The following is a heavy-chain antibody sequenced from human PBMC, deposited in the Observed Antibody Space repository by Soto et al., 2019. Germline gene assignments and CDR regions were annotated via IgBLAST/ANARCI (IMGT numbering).Heavy chain of an antibody. Sequence: QVQLVQSGAEVKKPGSSVKVSCKASGGTFSNYAISWVRQAPGQGLEWMGGIIPIFDAANYARKFQGRVTITADKSTSTAYMELSSVRAEDTAVYYCARVSLSGCDSWGQGTLVTVSS. D-gene: IGHD3-3*01. CDR1: GGTFSNYA. CDR3: ARVSLSGCDS. CDR2: IIPIFDAA. J-gene: IGHJ5*01. V-gene: IGHV1-69*06.